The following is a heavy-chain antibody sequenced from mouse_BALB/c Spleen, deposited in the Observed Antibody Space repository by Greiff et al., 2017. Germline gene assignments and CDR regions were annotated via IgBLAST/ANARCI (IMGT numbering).Heavy chain of an antibody. Sequence: LQESGAELAKPGASVKMSCKASGYTFTSYWMHWVKQRPGQGLEWIGYINPSTGYTEYNQKFKDKATLTADKSSSTAYMQLSSLTSEDSAVYYCASVYYGYDDGVGYAMDYWGQGTSVTVSS. V-gene: IGHV1-7*01. J-gene: IGHJ4*01. D-gene: IGHD2-2*01. CDR1: GYTFTSYW. CDR3: ASVYYGYDDGVGYAMDY. CDR2: INPSTGYT.